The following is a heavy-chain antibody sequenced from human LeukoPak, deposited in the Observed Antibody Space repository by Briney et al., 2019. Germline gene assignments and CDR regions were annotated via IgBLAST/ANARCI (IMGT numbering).Heavy chain of an antibody. D-gene: IGHD3-16*01. CDR2: ISSSSSYI. CDR3: ARAAPLVWNAFDI. V-gene: IGHV3-21*01. CDR1: GFTFSSYS. Sequence: GGSLRLSCAASGFTFSSYSMNWVRQAPGKGLEWVSSISSSSSYIYYADSVKGRFTISRDNAKNSLYLQMNSLRAEDTAVYYCARAAPLVWNAFDIWGQGTMVTVSS. J-gene: IGHJ3*02.